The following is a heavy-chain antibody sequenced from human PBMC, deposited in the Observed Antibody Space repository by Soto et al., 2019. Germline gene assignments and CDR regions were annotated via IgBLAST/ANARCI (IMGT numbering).Heavy chain of an antibody. D-gene: IGHD2-2*01. J-gene: IGHJ4*02. CDR2: ISPYSGYT. V-gene: IGHV1-18*01. CDR1: GYNFIKYG. CDR3: TREATVLIPAARPSHFDS. Sequence: ASVKVSCKGFGYNFIKYGINWVRQAPGQGLEWMGWISPYSGYTHSAQKFQGRLTLTTDTAAATAYMELEILRSADTALYYCTREATVLIPAARPSHFDSRGQGTLVTVS.